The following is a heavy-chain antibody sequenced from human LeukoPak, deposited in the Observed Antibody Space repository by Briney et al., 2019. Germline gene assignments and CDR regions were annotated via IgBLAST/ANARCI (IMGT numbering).Heavy chain of an antibody. CDR3: ARGSLRAGGPDY. J-gene: IGHJ4*02. Sequence: SETLSLTCAVYGGSFSGYYWSWIRQPPGKGLEWIGEINHSGSTNYSPSLKSRVTISVDTSKNQFSLKLSSVTAADTAVYYCARGSLRAGGPDYWGQGTLVTVSS. V-gene: IGHV4-34*01. CDR2: INHSGST. CDR1: GGSFSGYY. D-gene: IGHD3-10*01.